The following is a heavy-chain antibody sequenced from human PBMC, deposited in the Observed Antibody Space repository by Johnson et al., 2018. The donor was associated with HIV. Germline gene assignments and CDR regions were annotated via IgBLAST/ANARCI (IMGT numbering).Heavy chain of an antibody. CDR2: IQFDGSHK. V-gene: IGHV3-30*02. J-gene: IGHJ3*01. Sequence: QVQLVESGGGVVQPGRSLRLSCAASGFTFSSYGMHWVRQAPGKGLEWVTFIQFDGSHKYSADFVKGRFTISRDTSKKSVFLQMNNLRPEDTAVYYCAKDISSVSKIRGLIAPALENHGMDVWGQGTMVNVSS. CDR3: AKDISSVSKIRGLIAPALENHGMDV. CDR1: GFTFSSYG. D-gene: IGHD3-10*01.